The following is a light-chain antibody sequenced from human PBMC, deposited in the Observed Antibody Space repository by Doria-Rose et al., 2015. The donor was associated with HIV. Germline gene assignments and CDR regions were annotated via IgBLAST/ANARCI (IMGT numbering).Light chain of an antibody. CDR2: DAS. J-gene: IGKJ5*01. Sequence: DTQVTQSPSSLSASVGDRVTITCQASQDIANSLNWYQQKPGKAPKLLIYDASNLETGVPSRFSGSGSGTDFSFTISSLQPEDIATYYCQQYNDLPTFGQGTRLEIK. V-gene: IGKV1-33*01. CDR1: QDIANS. CDR3: QQYNDLPT.